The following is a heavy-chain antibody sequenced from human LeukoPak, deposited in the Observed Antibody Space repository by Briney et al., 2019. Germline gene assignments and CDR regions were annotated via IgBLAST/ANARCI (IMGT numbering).Heavy chain of an antibody. CDR2: IYYSGST. V-gene: IGHV4-59*08. CDR3: ARHSTVTTNYFDY. D-gene: IGHD4-17*01. J-gene: IGHJ4*02. Sequence: SETLSLTCTVSGGSISSYYWSWIRQPPGKGLEWIGYIYYSGSTNYNPSLKSRVTMSVDTSKNQFSLKLSSVTAADTAVYYYARHSTVTTNYFDYWGQGTLVTVSS. CDR1: GGSISSYY.